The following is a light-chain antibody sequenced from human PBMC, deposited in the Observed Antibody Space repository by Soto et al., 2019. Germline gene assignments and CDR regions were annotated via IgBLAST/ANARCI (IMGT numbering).Light chain of an antibody. CDR2: HTS. CDR3: QQRSNWPPLT. V-gene: IGKV3-11*01. Sequence: EIVMTQSPATLSVSPGESATLSCRASQSISGNLAWYQQKPGLAPRLLIYHTSTRATGVPARFSGSGSGTDFTLTISSLEPEDFAVYYCQQRSNWPPLTFGGGTKVDIK. J-gene: IGKJ4*01. CDR1: QSISGN.